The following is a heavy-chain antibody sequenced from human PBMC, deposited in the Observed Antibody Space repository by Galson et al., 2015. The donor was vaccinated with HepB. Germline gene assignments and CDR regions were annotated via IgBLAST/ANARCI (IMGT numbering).Heavy chain of an antibody. CDR3: ARAAGRQSXDFWSGYGWYFDX. Sequence: RLAXAASXXXFTNYAXHWVRXAPGKGLEXXXFTSYDGTTKGYADSVKGRFTISRDNSENTVYLQMSSLRPEDTAIYYCARAAGRQSXDFWSGYGWYFDXWGXXXLLXXSS. D-gene: IGHD3-3*01. J-gene: IGHJ2*01. CDR2: TSYDGTTK. V-gene: IGHV3-30-3*01. CDR1: XXXFTNYA.